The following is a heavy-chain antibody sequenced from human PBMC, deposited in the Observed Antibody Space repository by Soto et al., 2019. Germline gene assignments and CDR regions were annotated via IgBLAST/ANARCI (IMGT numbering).Heavy chain of an antibody. CDR3: ARMGTTQISSGWFDY. V-gene: IGHV5-51*01. Sequence: GESLKISCKGSGYSFTSYWIGWVRQMPGKGLEWMGTIYPGDSDTRYSPSFQGQVTISADKSINTAYLQWSSLKASDTAMYYCARMGTTQISSGWFDYWGQGTLVTVLL. D-gene: IGHD6-19*01. CDR2: IYPGDSDT. J-gene: IGHJ4*02. CDR1: GYSFTSYW.